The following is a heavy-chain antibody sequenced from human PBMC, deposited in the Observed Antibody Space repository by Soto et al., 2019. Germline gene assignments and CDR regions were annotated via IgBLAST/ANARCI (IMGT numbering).Heavy chain of an antibody. CDR1: GFTFSSYS. V-gene: IGHV3-21*01. D-gene: IGHD5-12*01. CDR3: ARDGAFEYSSYDYSLYYYYYMDV. J-gene: IGHJ6*03. Sequence: EVQLVESGGGLVKPGGSLRLSCAASGFTFSSYSMNWVRQAPGKGLEWVSSISSSSSYIYYADSVKGRFTISRDNAKNSLYLQMNSLRAEDTAVYYCARDGAFEYSSYDYSLYYYYYMDVWGKGTTVTVSS. CDR2: ISSSSSYI.